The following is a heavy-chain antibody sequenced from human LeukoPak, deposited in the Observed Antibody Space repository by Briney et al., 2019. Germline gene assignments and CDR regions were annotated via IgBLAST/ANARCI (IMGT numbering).Heavy chain of an antibody. Sequence: QPGGSLRLSCAASGFTVSSNYMSWVRQAPGKGLEWVSVIYSGGSTYYADSVKGRFTISRDNSKNTLYLQMNSLRAEDTAVYYCAKYPWSGKGAFDIWGQGTMVTVSS. CDR1: GFTVSSNY. CDR2: IYSGGST. CDR3: AKYPWSGKGAFDI. J-gene: IGHJ3*02. V-gene: IGHV3-66*01. D-gene: IGHD3-3*01.